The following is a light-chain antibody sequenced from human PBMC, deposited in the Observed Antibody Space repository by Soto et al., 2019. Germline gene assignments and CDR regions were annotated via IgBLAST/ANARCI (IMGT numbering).Light chain of an antibody. V-gene: IGKV1-5*03. CDR1: QSISSW. CDR3: QQYNSYPLT. J-gene: IGKJ4*01. CDR2: KAS. Sequence: DLQMTQSPSTLSASVGDRVTITCRASQSISSWLAWYQQKPGKAPNLLIYKASSLERGVPSRFSGSGSVTEFTLTISRLQPDDFSTYYCQQYNSYPLTFGGGTKVEIK.